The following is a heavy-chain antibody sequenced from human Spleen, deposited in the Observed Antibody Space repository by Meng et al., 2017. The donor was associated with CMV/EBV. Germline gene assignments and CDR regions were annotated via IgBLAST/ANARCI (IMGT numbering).Heavy chain of an antibody. V-gene: IGHV3-7*01. CDR3: ARDRNDFWSGYRPIPYYYYGMDV. CDR2: IKQDGSEK. Sequence: GESLKISCAASGFTFSSYGMHWVRQAPGKGLEWVANIKQDGSEKYSVDSVKGRFTISRDNAKNSLYLQMNSLRPEDTAVYYCARDRNDFWSGYRPIPYYYYGMDVWGQGTTVTVSS. D-gene: IGHD3-3*01. CDR1: GFTFSSYG. J-gene: IGHJ6*02.